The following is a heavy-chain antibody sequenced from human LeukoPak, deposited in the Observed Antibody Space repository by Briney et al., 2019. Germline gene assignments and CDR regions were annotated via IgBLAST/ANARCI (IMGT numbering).Heavy chain of an antibody. CDR3: ARDLTIVGGVSDPRIRGH. J-gene: IGHJ4*02. D-gene: IGHD3-3*01. CDR1: GYTFTGYY. V-gene: IGHV1-2*02. CDR2: INCNSAGT. Sequence: ASVKVSCKASGYTFTGYYMHWVPQAPGQGLEWIGWINCNSAGTKYPQKFQGRVSMTRDTSISTAYLELSRLRSDDTAVYYCARDLTIVGGVSDPRIRGHWGQGTLVTVSS.